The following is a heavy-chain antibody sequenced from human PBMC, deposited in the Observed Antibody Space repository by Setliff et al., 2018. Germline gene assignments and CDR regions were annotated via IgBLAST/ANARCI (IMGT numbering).Heavy chain of an antibody. J-gene: IGHJ4*02. CDR1: GFTFNTYA. CDR2: ISDTAIGI. D-gene: IGHD6-13*01. V-gene: IGHV3-23*01. CDR3: AKDIVGYSSTWPKRDYFDY. Sequence: LRLSCATSGFTFNTYAMSWVRQPPGKGLEWVSTISDTAIGIYYADSVRGRFTISRDNSKKTLHLQMNSLRAEDTAIYYCAKDIVGYSSTWPKRDYFDYWGQGTLVTVSS.